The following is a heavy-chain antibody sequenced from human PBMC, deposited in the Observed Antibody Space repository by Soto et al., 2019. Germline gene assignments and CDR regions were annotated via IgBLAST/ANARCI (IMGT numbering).Heavy chain of an antibody. V-gene: IGHV3-21*01. J-gene: IGHJ4*02. D-gene: IGHD1-26*01. Sequence: RRLSCAASGFTLSSYSMNWVRQAPGKGLEWVSSISSSSSYIYYADSVKGRFTISRDNAKNSLYLQMNSLRAEDTAVYYCARVGTSEPDYWGQGTLVTVSS. CDR2: ISSSSSYI. CDR1: GFTLSSYS. CDR3: ARVGTSEPDY.